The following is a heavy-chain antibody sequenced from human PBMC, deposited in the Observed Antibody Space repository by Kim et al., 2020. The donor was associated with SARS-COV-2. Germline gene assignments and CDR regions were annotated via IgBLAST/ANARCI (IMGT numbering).Heavy chain of an antibody. J-gene: IGHJ4*01. Sequence: GGSLRLSCEVSESIFSSTQSFNWVRQAPGKGLDWVSSIRPSDDHTYYADSVKGRFTISRDNTKNSVYLQMNSLRADDTAVYYCARCVCDNYFDGAGYLVYHCDYWGPGTLVTVSS. CDR1: ESIFSSTQS. V-gene: IGHV3-21*01. CDR2: IRPSDDHT. CDR3: ARCVCDNYFDGAGYLVYHCDY. D-gene: IGHD3-22*01.